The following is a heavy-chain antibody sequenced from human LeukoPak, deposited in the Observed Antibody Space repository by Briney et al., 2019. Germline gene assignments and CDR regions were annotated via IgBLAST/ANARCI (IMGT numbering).Heavy chain of an antibody. J-gene: IGHJ4*02. D-gene: IGHD3-10*01. CDR1: GFTFSSYG. CDR3: ARDLRGRYGSGSPSGFHPSH. V-gene: IGHV3-33*01. CDR2: IWDDGSNK. Sequence: GGSLRLSCAASGFTFSSYGLHWVRQAPGKGLEWVAVIWDDGSNKYYADSVKGRFTISRDNSKNTLYLQMNSMRAEDTAVYYCARDLRGRYGSGSPSGFHPSHWGQGTLVTVSS.